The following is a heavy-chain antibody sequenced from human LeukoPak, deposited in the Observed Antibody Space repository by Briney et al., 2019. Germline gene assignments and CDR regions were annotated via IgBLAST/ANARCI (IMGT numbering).Heavy chain of an antibody. D-gene: IGHD6-13*01. CDR3: ARHKIAAAGTWYFDL. CDR2: IYYSGST. V-gene: IGHV4-59*08. J-gene: IGHJ2*01. Sequence: SETLSLTCTVSGGSISNYYWSWIRQPPGKGLEWIGYIYYSGSTNYNPSLKSRVTISVDTSKNQFSLKLSSVTAADTAVYYCARHKIAAAGTWYFDLWGRGTLVTVSS. CDR1: GGSISNYY.